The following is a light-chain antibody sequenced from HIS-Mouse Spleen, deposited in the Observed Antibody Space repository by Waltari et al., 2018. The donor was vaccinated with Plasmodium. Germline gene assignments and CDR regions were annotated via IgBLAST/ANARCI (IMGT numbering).Light chain of an antibody. CDR3: YSTDSSGNHRV. V-gene: IGLV3-10*01. J-gene: IGLJ3*02. CDR2: EDS. CDR1: PLPKHY. Sequence: SYELTQPPSVSVSPGQTARLPCCGHPLPKHYSYWYQQTPGQAPVLVIYEDSKRPSGIPERFSGSSAGTMATLTISGAQVEDEADYYCYSTDSSGNHRVFGGGTKLTVL.